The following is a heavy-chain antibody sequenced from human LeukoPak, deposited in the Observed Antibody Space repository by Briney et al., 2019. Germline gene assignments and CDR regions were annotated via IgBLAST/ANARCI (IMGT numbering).Heavy chain of an antibody. D-gene: IGHD3-3*01. Sequence: PGGSLRLSCAASGFTVSSNYMSWVRQAPGKGLEWVSVIYSGGSTYYADSVKGRFTISRDNSKNTLYLQMNSLRAEDTAVYYCAKELHVLRFLEWLPWDYWGQGTLVTVSS. CDR1: GFTVSSNY. CDR2: IYSGGST. CDR3: AKELHVLRFLEWLPWDY. J-gene: IGHJ4*02. V-gene: IGHV3-53*05.